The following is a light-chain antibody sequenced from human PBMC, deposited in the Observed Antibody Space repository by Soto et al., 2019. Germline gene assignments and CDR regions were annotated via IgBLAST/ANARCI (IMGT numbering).Light chain of an antibody. CDR2: DVT. CDR1: GSDVGGYKY. CDR3: SSYTSSATRVV. Sequence: QSALTQPASVSGSPGQSITISCSGTGSDVGGYKYVSWYQRHPGKAPTLIIYDVTNRPSGVSDRFSGSKSGNTASLTISALQAEDEADYYCSSYTSSATRVVFGGGTKLTFL. J-gene: IGLJ2*01. V-gene: IGLV2-14*03.